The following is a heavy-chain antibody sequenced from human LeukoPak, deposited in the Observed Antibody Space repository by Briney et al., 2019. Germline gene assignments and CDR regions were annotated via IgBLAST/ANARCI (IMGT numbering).Heavy chain of an antibody. V-gene: IGHV1-2*02. J-gene: IGHJ4*02. Sequence: ASVKVSCKASGYTFTGYYMHWVRQAPGQGLEWMGWINPNSGGTNYAQKFQGRVTMTRDTSISTAYMELSRLRSDDTAVYYCGRDGTYSNYGSSPNYYFDYWGQGTLVTVSS. CDR1: GYTFTGYY. CDR2: INPNSGGT. D-gene: IGHD4-11*01. CDR3: GRDGTYSNYGSSPNYYFDY.